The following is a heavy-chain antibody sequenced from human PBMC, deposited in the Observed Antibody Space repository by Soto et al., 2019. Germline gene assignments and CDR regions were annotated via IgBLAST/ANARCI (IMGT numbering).Heavy chain of an antibody. D-gene: IGHD3-10*01. V-gene: IGHV4-34*01. Sequence: PSETLSLTCAVYCGSFSGYYWSWIRQPPGKGLEWIGEINHSGSTNYNPSLKSRVTISVDTSKNQFSLKLSSVTAADTAVYYCARGSESRARFYYYYYGMDVWGQGTTVTVSS. J-gene: IGHJ6*02. CDR2: INHSGST. CDR3: ARGSESRARFYYYYYGMDV. CDR1: CGSFSGYY.